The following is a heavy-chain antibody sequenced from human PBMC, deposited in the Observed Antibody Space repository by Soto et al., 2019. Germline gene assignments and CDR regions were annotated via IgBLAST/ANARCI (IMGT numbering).Heavy chain of an antibody. CDR2: IIPILGIA. CDR3: ARDLLGSLVHYYYYCGMDV. J-gene: IGHJ6*02. D-gene: IGHD1-1*01. Sequence: QVQLVQSGAEVKKPGSSVKVSCKASGGTFSSYTISWVRQAPGQGLEWMGRIIPILGIANYAQKFQGRVTITADKTTSTAYKMLRSMLADETAVYYCARDLLGSLVHYYYYCGMDVWGQGTTVTVSS. V-gene: IGHV1-69*08. CDR1: GGTFSSYT.